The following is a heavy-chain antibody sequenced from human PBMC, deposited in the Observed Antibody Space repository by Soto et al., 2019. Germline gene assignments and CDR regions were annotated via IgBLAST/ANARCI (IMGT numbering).Heavy chain of an antibody. CDR3: ARAYSSTWYEEGY. CDR1: GYAFRSYD. CDR2: MNPNSGNT. D-gene: IGHD6-13*01. Sequence: QVQLVQSGAEVKKPGASVKVSCKASGYAFRSYDINWVRQATGQGLEWVRWMNPNSGNTGYAPKFQGRVTMTRDTSINTAYMELSSLTSEDTAVYYCARAYSSTWYEEGYWGQGTPVAVSS. V-gene: IGHV1-8*01. J-gene: IGHJ4*02.